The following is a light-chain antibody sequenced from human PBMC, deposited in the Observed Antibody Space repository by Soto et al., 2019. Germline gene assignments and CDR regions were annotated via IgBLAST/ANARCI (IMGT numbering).Light chain of an antibody. CDR3: NQYYSFSWP. Sequence: DIQMTQSPSSLSASVGDRVTITCRASQTISTYLHWYQHKPGKAPRLLMSNVSTLQSGVPGRFRGSGYETEFPLTISSLKPEDFAANSCNQYYSFSWPLGQGTKVE. J-gene: IGKJ1*01. CDR2: NVS. V-gene: IGKV1-39*01. CDR1: QTISTY.